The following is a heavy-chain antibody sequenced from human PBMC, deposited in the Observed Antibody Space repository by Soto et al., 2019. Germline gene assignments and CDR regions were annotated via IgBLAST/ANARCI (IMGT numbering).Heavy chain of an antibody. CDR1: GGTFSSYA. J-gene: IGHJ5*02. CDR3: ARITMVRGVDMWFDP. Sequence: ASVKVSCKASGGTFSSYAISWVRQAPGQGLEWMGGIIPIFGTANYAQKFQGRVTITADESTSTAYMELSSLRSEDTAVYYCARITMVRGVDMWFDPWGQGTLVTVSS. D-gene: IGHD3-10*01. V-gene: IGHV1-69*13. CDR2: IIPIFGTA.